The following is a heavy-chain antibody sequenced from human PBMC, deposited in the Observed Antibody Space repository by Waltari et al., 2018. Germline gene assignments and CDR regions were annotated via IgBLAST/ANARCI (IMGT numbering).Heavy chain of an antibody. D-gene: IGHD6-19*01. V-gene: IGHV3-48*01. J-gene: IGHJ4*02. CDR3: ASEYSSGWATNH. Sequence: DVQLVESGGDLVQPGGSLRLSCAASGITFSDYSMNWVRQAPGKGLEWVAYISTRSTSKDYAYSVRCRFTISRDNAKNSLYLQMNSLTAEDTGVYYCASEYSSGWATNHWGQGTLVTVSS. CDR2: ISTRSTSK. CDR1: GITFSDYS.